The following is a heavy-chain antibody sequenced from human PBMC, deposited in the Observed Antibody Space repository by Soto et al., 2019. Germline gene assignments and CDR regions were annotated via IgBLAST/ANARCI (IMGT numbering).Heavy chain of an antibody. CDR2: VYYTGST. CDR1: GGSISGSY. D-gene: IGHD6-19*01. CDR3: ARSVAVPGAHIDY. Sequence: SETLSLTCSVSGGSISGSYWSWIRQSPGKGLEWLGYVYYTGSTNYSPSLRSRVSISVDTSRNEFSLRLSSVTAAGTAVYFCARSVAVPGAHIDYWGQGTQVTVSS. J-gene: IGHJ4*02. V-gene: IGHV4-59*01.